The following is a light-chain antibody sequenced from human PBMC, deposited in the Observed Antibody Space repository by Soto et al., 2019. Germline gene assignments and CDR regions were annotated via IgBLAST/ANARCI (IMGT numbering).Light chain of an antibody. J-gene: IGKJ1*01. CDR1: KGISNY. Sequence: DTQMTQSPSSLSASVGDRVTITCRASKGISNYLAWYQQKPGKVPKLLMYAASTLRSGVPSRFSGSGSGTDFTLIISSLQPEDVATYYCQKYNSAPWTFGQGTTVEIK. V-gene: IGKV1-27*01. CDR2: AAS. CDR3: QKYNSAPWT.